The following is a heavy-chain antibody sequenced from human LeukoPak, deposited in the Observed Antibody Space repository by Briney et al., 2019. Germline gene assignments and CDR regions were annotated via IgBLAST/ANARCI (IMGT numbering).Heavy chain of an antibody. CDR3: ARPNISSYYDSRGYDAFDV. J-gene: IGHJ3*01. CDR1: GYKFNAYW. V-gene: IGHV5-51*01. D-gene: IGHD3-22*01. Sequence: GESLKIFCKGSGYKFNAYWIARVRQMPGKGLEWMGIIYPDDSDTRYSPSFQGQVTISADKSVSLAYLQWSSLKASDTAMYYCARPNISSYYDSRGYDAFDVWGQGTMVIVSS. CDR2: IYPDDSDT.